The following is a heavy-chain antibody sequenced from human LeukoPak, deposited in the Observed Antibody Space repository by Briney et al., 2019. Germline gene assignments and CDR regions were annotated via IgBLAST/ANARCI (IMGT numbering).Heavy chain of an antibody. CDR3: AREGIWSGPSFDY. V-gene: IGHV3-7*01. J-gene: IGHJ4*02. CDR1: GFTFRRHW. D-gene: IGHD3-3*01. CDR2: IMEDGSVQ. Sequence: GGSLRLSCAASGFTFRRHWMSWARQAPGKGLEWVANIMEDGSVQNYLDSVNGRFTISRDNAKNSLVLQMNSLRAEDTAVYYCAREGIWSGPSFDYWGQGTLVTVSA.